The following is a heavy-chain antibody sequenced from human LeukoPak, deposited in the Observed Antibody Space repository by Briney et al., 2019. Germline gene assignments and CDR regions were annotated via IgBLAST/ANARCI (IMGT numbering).Heavy chain of an antibody. CDR2: IYYSGST. V-gene: IGHV4-39*07. CDR3: TSDPNYDFWSCYYQDYYYYMDV. CDR1: GGSISSSSYY. Sequence: SETLSLTCTVSGGSISSSSYYWGWIRQPPGKGLEWIGSIYYSGSTYYNPSLKSRVTISVDTSKNQFSLKLSSVTAADTAVYYCTSDPNYDFWSCYYQDYYYYMDVWGKGTTVTVSS. D-gene: IGHD3-3*01. J-gene: IGHJ6*03.